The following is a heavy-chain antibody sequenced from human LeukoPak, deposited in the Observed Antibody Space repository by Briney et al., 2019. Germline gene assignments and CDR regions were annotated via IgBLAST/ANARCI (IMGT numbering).Heavy chain of an antibody. CDR2: IYWDDDK. CDR1: GFSLSTSGVG. J-gene: IGHJ5*02. D-gene: IGHD3-10*01. CDR3: AHSSGSYYNGWFDP. V-gene: IGHV2-5*02. Sequence: SGPTLVKPTQTLTLTCTFSGFSLSTSGVGVGWIRQPPGKALEWLALIYWDDDKRYSPSLKSRLTITKDTSKNQVVLTMTNTDPVDTATYYCAHSSGSYYNGWFDPWGQGTLVTVSS.